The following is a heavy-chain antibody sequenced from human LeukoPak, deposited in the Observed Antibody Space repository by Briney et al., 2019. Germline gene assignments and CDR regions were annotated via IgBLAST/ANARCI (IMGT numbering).Heavy chain of an antibody. Sequence: SETLSLTCTVSGGSISSSSYYWGWIRQPPGKGLEWIGSIYYSGSTYYNPSLKSRVTISVDTSKNQFSLKLSSVTAADTAVYYCARREYSSGFDYWGQGTLVTVSS. CDR2: IYYSGST. D-gene: IGHD6-19*01. J-gene: IGHJ4*02. CDR1: GGSISSSSYY. CDR3: ARREYSSGFDY. V-gene: IGHV4-39*01.